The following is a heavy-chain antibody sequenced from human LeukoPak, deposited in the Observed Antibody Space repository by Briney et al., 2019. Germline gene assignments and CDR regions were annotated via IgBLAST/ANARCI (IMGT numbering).Heavy chain of an antibody. Sequence: GGSLRLSCSASAFTFRNFAISWVRQAPGKGLEWVSSIGGGDTYYADSVKGRFTISRDDSRSTVDLQVSSLRAEDTAVYYCAKDGQSFNSMYDYFDGWGQGTLVTVSS. D-gene: IGHD2-8*01. J-gene: IGHJ4*02. V-gene: IGHV3-23*01. CDR2: IGGGDT. CDR3: AKDGQSFNSMYDYFDG. CDR1: AFTFRNFA.